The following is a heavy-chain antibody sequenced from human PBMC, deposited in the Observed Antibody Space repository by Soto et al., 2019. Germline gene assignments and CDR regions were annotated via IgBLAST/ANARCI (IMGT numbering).Heavy chain of an antibody. V-gene: IGHV1-69*02. Sequence: QVQLVQSGAEVRKPGSSVKVSCQASGGTFSNSTVTWVRQAPGQGLEWMGRLIPILGLANYAQKFRGRLTIPADKSTTTAYMELRSLRSADTAIYYCAGFKLGDDYWGQGTLVTVSS. CDR3: AGFKLGDDY. CDR2: LIPILGLA. J-gene: IGHJ4*02. D-gene: IGHD5-12*01. CDR1: GGTFSNST.